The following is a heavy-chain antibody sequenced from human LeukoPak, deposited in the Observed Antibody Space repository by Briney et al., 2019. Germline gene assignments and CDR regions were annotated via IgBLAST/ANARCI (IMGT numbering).Heavy chain of an antibody. J-gene: IGHJ4*02. Sequence: SETLSLTCTVSGGSISSGGYYWSWIWQPPGKGLEWIGYIYHSGSTNYNPSLKSRVTISVDTSKNQFSLKLSSVTAADTAVYYCARRSRWVTIDYWGQGTLVTVSS. D-gene: IGHD2-21*02. CDR2: IYHSGST. V-gene: IGHV4-30-2*01. CDR1: GGSISSGGYY. CDR3: ARRSRWVTIDY.